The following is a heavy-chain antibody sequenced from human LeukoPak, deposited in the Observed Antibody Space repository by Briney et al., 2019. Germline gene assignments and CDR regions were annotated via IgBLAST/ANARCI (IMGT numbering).Heavy chain of an antibody. Sequence: ASVKVSCKASGYTFTSYGISWVRQAPGQGLEWMGWISAYNGNTNYAQKLQGRVTMTRNTSISTAYMELSSLRSEDTAVYYCARGLAFGDNYYYYYYMDVWGKGTTVTVSS. V-gene: IGHV1-18*01. CDR2: ISAYNGNT. CDR3: ARGLAFGDNYYYYYYMDV. CDR1: GYTFTSYG. J-gene: IGHJ6*03. D-gene: IGHD3-16*01.